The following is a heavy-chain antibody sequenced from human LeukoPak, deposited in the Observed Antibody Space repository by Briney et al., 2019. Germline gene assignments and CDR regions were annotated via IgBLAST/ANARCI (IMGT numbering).Heavy chain of an antibody. V-gene: IGHV3-30*18. Sequence: RGSLRLSCAASGFTFTSYAMHWVRQAPGKGLEGVAVISYDGSNKYYADSVKGRFTISRDNSKDTLYLQMNSLRAEDTAVYYCAKDRNLYVDCVAYFDPWGQGTLVTVSS. J-gene: IGHJ5*02. CDR3: AKDRNLYVDCVAYFDP. CDR2: ISYDGSNK. D-gene: IGHD4-17*01. CDR1: GFTFTSYA.